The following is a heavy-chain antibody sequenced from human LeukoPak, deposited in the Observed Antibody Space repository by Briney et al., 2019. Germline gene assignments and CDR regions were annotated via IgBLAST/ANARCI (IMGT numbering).Heavy chain of an antibody. CDR1: GFTFDDYT. D-gene: IGHD2-15*01. Sequence: GGSLRLSCAASGFTFDDYTMPWVRQAPGKGLEWVSLISWDGGSTYYADSVKGRFTISRDNSKNSLYLQMNSLRTEDTALYYCAKDAYYSPISSYYYYGMDVWGQGTTVTVSS. V-gene: IGHV3-43*01. J-gene: IGHJ6*02. CDR3: AKDAYYSPISSYYYYGMDV. CDR2: ISWDGGST.